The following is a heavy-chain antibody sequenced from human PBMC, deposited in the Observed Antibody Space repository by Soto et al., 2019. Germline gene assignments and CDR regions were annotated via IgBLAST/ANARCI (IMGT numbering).Heavy chain of an antibody. J-gene: IGHJ6*03. Sequence: GGSLRLSCAASGFTVSSNYMNWVRQAPGKGLEWVSVIYSGGRTYYADSVKGRFTISRDISKNTLYLQMNSLRAEDTAVYYCARDPRSNYNNYMDVWGKGTTVTVSS. CDR2: IYSGGRT. CDR1: GFTVSSNY. CDR3: ARDPRSNYNNYMDV. V-gene: IGHV3-66*01.